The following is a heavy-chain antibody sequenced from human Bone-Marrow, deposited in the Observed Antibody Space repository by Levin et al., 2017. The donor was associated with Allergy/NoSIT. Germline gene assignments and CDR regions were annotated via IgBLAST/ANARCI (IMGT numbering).Heavy chain of an antibody. CDR3: ATRIAARPVEAFWFDP. V-gene: IGHV7-4-1*02. CDR1: GYTFTSYA. J-gene: IGHJ5*02. Sequence: ASVKVSCKASGYTFTSYAMNWVRQAPGQGLEWMGWINTNTGNPTYAQGFTGRFVFSLDTSVSTAYLQISSLKAEDTAVYYCATRIAARPVEAFWFDPWGQGTLVTVSS. D-gene: IGHD6-6*01. CDR2: INTNTGNP.